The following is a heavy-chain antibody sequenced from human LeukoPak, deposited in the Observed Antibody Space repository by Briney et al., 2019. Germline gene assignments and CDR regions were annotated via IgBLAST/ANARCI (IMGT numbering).Heavy chain of an antibody. D-gene: IGHD2-2*01. Sequence: GESLKISCKGSGYSFASYWIGWVRQMPGKGLEWMGIIYPGDSDTRCSPSFQGQVTISADKSISTAYLQWSSLKASDTAMYYCARHWAYCSSTSCPPPIDYWGQGTLVTVSS. V-gene: IGHV5-51*01. CDR3: ARHWAYCSSTSCPPPIDY. CDR1: GYSFASYW. CDR2: IYPGDSDT. J-gene: IGHJ4*02.